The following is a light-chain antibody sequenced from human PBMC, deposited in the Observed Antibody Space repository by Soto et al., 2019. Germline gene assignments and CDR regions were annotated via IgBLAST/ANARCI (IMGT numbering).Light chain of an antibody. CDR3: QQYEAVVT. CDR1: QSLTNNY. CDR2: GAS. Sequence: EIVLTQSPGPLSLSPGERATLSCRASQSLTNNYFAWYQQKPGRALRLLIDGASSRATGIPDRFSGSGSGTDFTLTISRLEPEDVAVYYCQQYEAVVTFGQGTKVEI. J-gene: IGKJ1*01. V-gene: IGKV3-20*01.